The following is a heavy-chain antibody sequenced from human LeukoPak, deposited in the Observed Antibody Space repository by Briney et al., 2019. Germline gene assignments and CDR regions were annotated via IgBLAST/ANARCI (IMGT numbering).Heavy chain of an antibody. CDR2: ISSSSSYI. D-gene: IGHD1-26*01. V-gene: IGHV3-21*01. J-gene: IGHJ3*02. CDR3: ASKMGSYRAFDI. CDR1: GFTLSSYS. Sequence: GGSLRLSCAASGFTLSSYSMNWVRQAPGKGLEWVSSISSSSSYIYYADSVKGRFTISRDNAKNSLYLQMNSLRAEDTAVYYCASKMGSYRAFDIWGQGTMVTVSS.